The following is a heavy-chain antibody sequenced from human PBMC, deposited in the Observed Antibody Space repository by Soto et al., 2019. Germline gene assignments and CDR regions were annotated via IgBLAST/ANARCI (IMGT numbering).Heavy chain of an antibody. Sequence: ASVKVSCKVSGYTLTELSMHWVRQAPGKGLEWMGGFDPEDGETIYAQKFQGRVTMTEDTSTDTAYMELSSLRSEDTAVYYCATADSKFYGIEYAFDIWGQGTMVTVSS. V-gene: IGHV1-24*01. CDR2: FDPEDGET. CDR3: ATADSKFYGIEYAFDI. CDR1: GYTLTELS. D-gene: IGHD4-17*01. J-gene: IGHJ3*02.